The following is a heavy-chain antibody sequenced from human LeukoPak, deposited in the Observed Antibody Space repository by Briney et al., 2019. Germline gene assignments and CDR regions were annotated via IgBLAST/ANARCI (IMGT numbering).Heavy chain of an antibody. Sequence: GRSLRLSCAASGFTFSNHGMHWVRQAAGKGLEWVAAIWYDESKKCYADSVKGRFTISRDISKNTLYLQMNSLRAEDTAVYYCARDRDFWSGRYMGGYYYGMDVWGQGTTVTVSS. CDR2: IWYDESKK. D-gene: IGHD3-3*01. CDR1: GFTFSNHG. J-gene: IGHJ6*02. V-gene: IGHV3-33*01. CDR3: ARDRDFWSGRYMGGYYYGMDV.